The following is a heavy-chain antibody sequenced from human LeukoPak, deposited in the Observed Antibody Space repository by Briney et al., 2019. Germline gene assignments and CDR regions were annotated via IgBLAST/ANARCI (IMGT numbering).Heavy chain of an antibody. CDR1: GFTFSSYG. CDR2: IRYDGSNK. Sequence: PGGSLRLSCAASGFTFSSYGMHWVRQAPGKGLEWVAFIRYDGSNKYYADSVKGRFTISRDNSKNTLSLQMNSLRDEDTAVYYCARDGMTYGRHFDYWGQGALVTVSS. CDR3: ARDGMTYGRHFDY. J-gene: IGHJ4*02. V-gene: IGHV3-30*02. D-gene: IGHD3-10*01.